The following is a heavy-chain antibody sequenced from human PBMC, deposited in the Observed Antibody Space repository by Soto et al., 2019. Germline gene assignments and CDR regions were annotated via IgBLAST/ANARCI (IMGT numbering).Heavy chain of an antibody. D-gene: IGHD1-26*01. J-gene: IGHJ4*02. V-gene: IGHV1-8*01. Sequence: APVKVSCKASGYSFTGLDINWVRQTTGQGLEWMGWMEPSSGRTGYAQKFQGRVTMTRDTSINTAYMELSSLTSDDTAFYYCARGVTAGVDYWGQGTLVTVSS. CDR1: GYSFTGLD. CDR2: MEPSSGRT. CDR3: ARGVTAGVDY.